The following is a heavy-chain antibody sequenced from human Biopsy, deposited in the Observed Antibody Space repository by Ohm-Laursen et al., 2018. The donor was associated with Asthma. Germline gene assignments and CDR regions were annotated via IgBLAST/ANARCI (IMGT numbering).Heavy chain of an antibody. CDR1: GYNFISFA. Sequence: ASVKVSCKASGYNFISFAIHWVRQAPGQRLEWMGWVNTGNGDTKYSQKSQGRVTITRDTSASTAYMELRSLRSEDAATYYCARTYYDFLTGQVKDVFGVWGQGTMVTVSS. J-gene: IGHJ3*01. CDR3: ARTYYDFLTGQVKDVFGV. V-gene: IGHV1-3*04. CDR2: VNTGNGDT. D-gene: IGHD3-9*01.